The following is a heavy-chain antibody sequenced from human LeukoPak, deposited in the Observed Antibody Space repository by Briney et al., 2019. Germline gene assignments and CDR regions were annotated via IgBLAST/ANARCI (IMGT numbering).Heavy chain of an antibody. V-gene: IGHV3-30*18. CDR1: GFTFSSYG. D-gene: IGHD6-19*01. Sequence: GGSLRLSCAASGFTFSSYGMHWVRQAPGKGLEWEAVISYDGSNKYYAGSVKGRFTISRDNSKNTLYLQMNSLRAEDTAVYYCAKGGIAVGWGQGTLVTVSS. CDR2: ISYDGSNK. CDR3: AKGGIAVG. J-gene: IGHJ4*02.